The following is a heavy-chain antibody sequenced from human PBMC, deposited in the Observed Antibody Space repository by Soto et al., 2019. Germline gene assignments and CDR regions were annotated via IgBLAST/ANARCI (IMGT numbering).Heavy chain of an antibody. D-gene: IGHD1-26*01. CDR1: GGTFSSYA. CDR2: IIPIFGTA. Sequence: ASVKVSCKASGGTFSSYAISWVRQAPGQGLEWMGGIIPIFGTANYAQKFQGRVTITADESTSTAYMELSSLRSEDTAVYYCARAQWELHHYYGMDVWGQGTTVTVSS. CDR3: ARAQWELHHYYGMDV. J-gene: IGHJ6*02. V-gene: IGHV1-69*13.